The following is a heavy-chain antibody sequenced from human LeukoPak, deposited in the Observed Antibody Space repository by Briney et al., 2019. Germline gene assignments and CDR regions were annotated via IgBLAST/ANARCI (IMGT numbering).Heavy chain of an antibody. Sequence: ASVKVSCKASGYTFTGYDMHWVRQAPGQGLEWMGRINSNSGGTNYAQKLQGRVTMTRDTSNSTAYMELNRLRSDDTAVYYCARDLYSGSYFYYFDYWGQGTLVSVSS. CDR3: ARDLYSGSYFYYFDY. CDR2: INSNSGGT. V-gene: IGHV1-2*06. J-gene: IGHJ4*02. CDR1: GYTFTGYD. D-gene: IGHD1-26*01.